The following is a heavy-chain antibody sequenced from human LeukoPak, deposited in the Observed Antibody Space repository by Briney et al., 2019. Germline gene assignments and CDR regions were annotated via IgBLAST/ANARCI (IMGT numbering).Heavy chain of an antibody. J-gene: IGHJ4*02. D-gene: IGHD5/OR15-5a*01. CDR2: VFHDGST. V-gene: IGHV4-38-2*01. CDR3: ARSLSVAGIDY. Sequence: SETLSLTCGVSGYSISNGRYWAWIRQPPGKGLEWLGSVFHDGSTYYSSSLKGRVTISVDTSMNQFSLKLRSVTATDTAIYYCARSLSVAGIDYWGQGTRVSVST. CDR1: GYSISNGRY.